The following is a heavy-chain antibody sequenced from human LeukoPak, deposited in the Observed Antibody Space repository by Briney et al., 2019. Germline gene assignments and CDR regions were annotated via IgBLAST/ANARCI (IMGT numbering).Heavy chain of an antibody. V-gene: IGHV1-2*02. Sequence: ASVKVSCKASGYTFTGYHMHWVRQAPGQGLEWVGWVNPNNGDTKYAQKFQGRVTMTRDTSISTAYMEVNSLRSDDTAVYYCARRETNTQWGFDYWDQGTLVTVSS. J-gene: IGHJ4*02. D-gene: IGHD1-26*01. CDR3: ARRETNTQWGFDY. CDR2: VNPNNGDT. CDR1: GYTFTGYH.